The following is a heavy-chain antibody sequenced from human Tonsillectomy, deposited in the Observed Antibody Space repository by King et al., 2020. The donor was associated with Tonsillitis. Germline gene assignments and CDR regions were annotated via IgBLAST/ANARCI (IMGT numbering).Heavy chain of an antibody. CDR3: ARDNGIVVVVPADY. V-gene: IGHV1-18*01. Sequence: QLVQSGAEVKKPGASVKVSCKASGYTFTSYGITWVRQAPGQGLEWMGWISAYNGNTNYTQKTQDRVTMTTDTSTSTAYMELRSLRSDDTAVYYCARDNGIVVVVPADYWGQGTLVTVSS. D-gene: IGHD2-15*01. CDR2: ISAYNGNT. CDR1: GYTFTSYG. J-gene: IGHJ4*02.